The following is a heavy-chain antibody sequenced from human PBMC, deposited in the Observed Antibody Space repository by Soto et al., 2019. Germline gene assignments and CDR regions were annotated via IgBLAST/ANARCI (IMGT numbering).Heavy chain of an antibody. CDR2: ITSSSSYI. CDR3: ARGGSYYSDSSASLDS. V-gene: IGHV3-21*01. J-gene: IGHJ4*02. Sequence: VGSLRLSCAASGFTFSTYSMNWVRQAPGKGLEWVSSITSSSSYIYYADSVKGRFTISRDNAKNSLYLQMNSLRAEDTAVYYCARGGSYYSDSSASLDSWGQGTLLTVSS. D-gene: IGHD3-22*01. CDR1: GFTFSTYS.